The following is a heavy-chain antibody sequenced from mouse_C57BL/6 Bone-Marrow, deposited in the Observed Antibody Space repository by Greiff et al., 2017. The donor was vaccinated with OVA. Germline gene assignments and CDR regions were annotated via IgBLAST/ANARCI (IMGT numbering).Heavy chain of an antibody. V-gene: IGHV1-18*01. CDR2: INPNNGGT. CDR3: ARAGSSYGWYFDV. Sequence: VQLQQSGPELVKPGASVKIPCKASGYTFTDYNMDWVKQSHGKSLEWIGDINPNNGGTIYNQKFKGKATLTVDKSSSTAYMELRSLTSEDTAVYYGARAGSSYGWYFDVWGTGTTVTVSA. CDR1: GYTFTDYN. D-gene: IGHD1-1*01. J-gene: IGHJ1*03.